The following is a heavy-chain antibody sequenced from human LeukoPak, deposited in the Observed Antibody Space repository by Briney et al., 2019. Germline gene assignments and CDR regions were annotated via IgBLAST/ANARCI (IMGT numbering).Heavy chain of an antibody. CDR1: GWSFSDYY. J-gene: IGHJ4*02. V-gene: IGHV4-34*01. CDR2: INHSGST. Sequence: SETLSLTCAVYGWSFSDYYWSWIRQPAGKGLEWIGEINHSGSTNYNPSLKSRVTISVDTSKNQLSLKLSSVTAADTAVYYCARGGRPLTPFSYWGQGNLVTVSS. D-gene: IGHD6-25*01. CDR3: ARGGRPLTPFSY.